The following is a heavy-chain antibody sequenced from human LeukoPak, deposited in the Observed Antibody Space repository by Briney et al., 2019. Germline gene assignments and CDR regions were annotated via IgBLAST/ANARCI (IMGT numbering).Heavy chain of an antibody. CDR3: AREVDLMGDTRVGNFDY. V-gene: IGHV4-59*01. CDR2: IYYSGST. D-gene: IGHD1-26*01. Sequence: SETLSLTCTVSGGSISSYYWSWIRQPPAKSLQWIGYIYYSGSTNYNPSLKSRVTISVDTSKNQFSLKLSSVTAADTAVYYCAREVDLMGDTRVGNFDYWGQGTLVTVSS. CDR1: GGSISSYY. J-gene: IGHJ4*02.